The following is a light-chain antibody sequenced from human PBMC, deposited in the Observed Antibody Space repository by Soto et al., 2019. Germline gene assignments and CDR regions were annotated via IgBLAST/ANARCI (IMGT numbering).Light chain of an antibody. V-gene: IGLV2-23*03. J-gene: IGLJ1*01. CDR2: EGS. CDR1: SSDVGSYNL. Sequence: QSVLTQPASVSGSPGQSITISCTGTSSDVGSYNLVSWYQQHPGKAPKLMIYEGSKRPSGVSNRFSGSKSGNTASLTISGLQAEDEVDYYCCSYAGSSTFYVFGTGTKVTVL. CDR3: CSYAGSSTFYV.